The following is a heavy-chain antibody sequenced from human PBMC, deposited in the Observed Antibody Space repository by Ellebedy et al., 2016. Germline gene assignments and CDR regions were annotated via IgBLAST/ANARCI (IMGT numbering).Heavy chain of an antibody. CDR1: GGSISSSNW. Sequence: SETLSLTCAVSGGSISSSNWWSWVRQPPGKGLEWIGEIYHSGSTNYNPSLKSRVTISVDTSKNQFSLKLSSVTAADTAVYYCARSDILTGYYFLDYWGQGTLVTVSS. CDR2: IYHSGST. V-gene: IGHV4-4*02. CDR3: ARSDILTGYYFLDY. J-gene: IGHJ4*02. D-gene: IGHD3-9*01.